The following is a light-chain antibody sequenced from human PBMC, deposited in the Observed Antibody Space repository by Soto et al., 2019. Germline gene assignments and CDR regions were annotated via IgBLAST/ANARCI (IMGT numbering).Light chain of an antibody. CDR2: DSS. CDR1: QSVSSH. CDR3: QQYYTWPRGT. J-gene: IGKJ1*01. V-gene: IGKV3-15*01. Sequence: EIRMTQSPAILSVSPGESATLSCRASQSVSSHVVWYQQKPGQAPRLLISDSSTGATGIPARFSGSGSGTEFTLTISSLQSDDSAIYYCQQYYTWPRGTFGQGTKVDIK.